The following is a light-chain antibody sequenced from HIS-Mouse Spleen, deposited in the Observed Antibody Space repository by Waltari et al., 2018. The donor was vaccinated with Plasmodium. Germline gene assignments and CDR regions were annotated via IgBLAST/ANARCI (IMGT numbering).Light chain of an antibody. CDR3: QVWDRSSDHPV. J-gene: IGLJ2*01. CDR2: DDS. Sequence: SYVLTQPPSVSVAPGQTARITCGGNNIGSKSVHWYQQKPGQAPVLVVYDDSDRPSGSPERFSGSNSGNTATLTISRVEAGDEADYYCQVWDRSSDHPVFGGGTKLTVL. CDR1: NIGSKS. V-gene: IGLV3-21*02.